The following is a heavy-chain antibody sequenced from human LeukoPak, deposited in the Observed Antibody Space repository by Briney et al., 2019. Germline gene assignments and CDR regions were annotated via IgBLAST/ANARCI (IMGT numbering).Heavy chain of an antibody. V-gene: IGHV4-59*01. J-gene: IGHJ5*02. CDR1: GGSISGYY. CDR3: ARDLDFDP. CDR2: IYYSGST. Sequence: SETLSLTCTVSGGSISGYYWSWIRQPPGKGLEWIGYIYYSGSTNYNPSLKSRVTISVDTSKNQFSLKLSSVTAADTAVYYCARDLDFDPWGQGTLVTVSS.